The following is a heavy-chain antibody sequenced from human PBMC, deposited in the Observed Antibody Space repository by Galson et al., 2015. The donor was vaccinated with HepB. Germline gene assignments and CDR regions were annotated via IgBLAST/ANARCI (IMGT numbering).Heavy chain of an antibody. CDR3: ARIQLGTNWYFDL. D-gene: IGHD7-27*01. CDR2: ISAYNGNT. CDR1: GYTFTSYG. J-gene: IGHJ2*01. Sequence: SVKVSCKASGYTFTSYGISWVRQAPGQGLEWMGWISAYNGNTNYAQKLQGRVTMTTDTSTSTAYMGLRSLRSDDTAVYYCARIQLGTNWYFDLWGRGTLVTVSS. V-gene: IGHV1-18*01.